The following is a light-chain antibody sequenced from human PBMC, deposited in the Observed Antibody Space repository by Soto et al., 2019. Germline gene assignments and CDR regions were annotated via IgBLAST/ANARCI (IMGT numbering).Light chain of an antibody. Sequence: QSALTQPASVSGSPGQSIALSCTGTSSDVGGYNYVSWYQQHPGKAPKLMIYDVNYRPSGVSNRFSGSKSGNTASLTISGLQAEDEGDYYCCSHTSTGTRIFGGGTKVTVL. J-gene: IGLJ2*01. CDR1: SSDVGGYNY. CDR2: DVN. V-gene: IGLV2-14*01. CDR3: CSHTSTGTRI.